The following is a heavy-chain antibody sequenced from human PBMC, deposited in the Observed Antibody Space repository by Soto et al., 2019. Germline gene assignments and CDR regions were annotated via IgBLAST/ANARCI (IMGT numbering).Heavy chain of an antibody. D-gene: IGHD3-10*01. V-gene: IGHV3-30*18. CDR3: SKDLGFYGSGSFYYYFYGMDV. J-gene: IGHJ6*02. CDR2: ISFDGSHE. CDR1: GFILSNSG. Sequence: PGGSLRLSCAASGFILSNSGMHWVRQVPGKGLEWVAVISFDGSHEHYADSVRGRFTISRDNSKNTVSLQMNSLRAEDTAVYYCSKDLGFYGSGSFYYYFYGMDVWGQGTTVTVSS.